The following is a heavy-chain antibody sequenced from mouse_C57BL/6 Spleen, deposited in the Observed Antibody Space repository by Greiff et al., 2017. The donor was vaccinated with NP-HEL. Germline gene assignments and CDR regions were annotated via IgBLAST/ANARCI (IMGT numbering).Heavy chain of an antibody. V-gene: IGHV1-18*01. J-gene: IGHJ3*01. CDR2: INPNNGGT. CDR1: GYTFTDYN. Sequence: EVKLVESGPELVKPGASVKIPCKASGYTFTDYNMDWVKQSHGKSLEWIGDINPNNGGTIYNQKFKGKATLTVDKSSSTAYMELRSLTSEDTAVYYCARSLNWDEAYWGQGTLVTVSA. D-gene: IGHD4-1*01. CDR3: ARSLNWDEAY.